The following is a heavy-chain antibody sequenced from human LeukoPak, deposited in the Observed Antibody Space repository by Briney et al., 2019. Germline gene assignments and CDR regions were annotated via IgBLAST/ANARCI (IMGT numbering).Heavy chain of an antibody. J-gene: IGHJ6*01. V-gene: IGHV4-39*01. Sequence: SETLSLTCTVSGGSISSSGYYWGWIRQPPGKGLEWIGSVDYTGITSHSPSLESRVTISVDTSKNQFSLKVSSVSAADTGVFYCVRYPYSPYYYHMDGWGRGTKGTVSS. CDR3: VRYPYSPYYYHMDG. D-gene: IGHD5-18*01. CDR1: GGSISSSGYY. CDR2: VDYTGIT.